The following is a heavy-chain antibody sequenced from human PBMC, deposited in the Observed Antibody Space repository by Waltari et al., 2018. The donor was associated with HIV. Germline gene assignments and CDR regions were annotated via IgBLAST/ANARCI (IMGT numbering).Heavy chain of an antibody. CDR3: AKDWGEGYKKDS. Sequence: EVQLLESGGGLGQPGGSLRLSCAASGFTFTVYAMPWVRQAPGKGVEWVSTIRSSGDKTYYAESVKGRYTISRDNSKKTVYLQMNSLRAEDTAVYYCAKDWGEGYKKDSWGQGTQVTVSS. D-gene: IGHD3-10*01. V-gene: IGHV3-23*01. CDR1: GFTFTVYA. CDR2: IRSSGDKT. J-gene: IGHJ4*02.